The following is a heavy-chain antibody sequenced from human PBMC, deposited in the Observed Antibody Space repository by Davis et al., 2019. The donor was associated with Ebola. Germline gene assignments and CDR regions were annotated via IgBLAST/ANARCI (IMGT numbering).Heavy chain of an antibody. CDR1: GFTLSNHW. V-gene: IGHV3-7*03. J-gene: IGHJ4*02. CDR2: IKYDGSER. D-gene: IGHD3-10*01. Sequence: GESLKISCAAFGFTLSNHWMTWVRQAPGKGLEWVAAIKYDGSERFHVDSVKGRFTISRDDVKSSVYLQMDSLRVEDTALYYCATRGSNYNGWTGEDYWGQGTLVTVSS. CDR3: ATRGSNYNGWTGEDY.